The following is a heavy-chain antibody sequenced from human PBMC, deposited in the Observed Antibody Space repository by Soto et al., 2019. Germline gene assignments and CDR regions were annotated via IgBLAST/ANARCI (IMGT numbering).Heavy chain of an antibody. J-gene: IGHJ5*02. D-gene: IGHD6-13*01. Sequence: SETLSLTCAVSGYSISSSNWWGWIRQPPGKGLEWIGYIYYSGTTYYNPSLKSRVTMSVDTPKNQFSLKLSSVTAADTAVYYCARERPDGSRLDPRGQGTLVTVRS. CDR3: ARERPDGSRLDP. V-gene: IGHV4-28*03. CDR1: GYSISSSNW. CDR2: IYYSGTT.